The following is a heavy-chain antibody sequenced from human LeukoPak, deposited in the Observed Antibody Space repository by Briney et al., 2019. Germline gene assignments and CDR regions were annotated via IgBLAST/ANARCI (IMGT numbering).Heavy chain of an antibody. CDR1: GASVSGSAYY. D-gene: IGHD1-1*01. CDR2: IYYSGST. V-gene: IGHV4-39*01. J-gene: IGHJ4*02. Sequence: SETLSLTCTVSGASVSGSAYYWGWIRQPPGKGLEWIGNIYYSGSTYYNESLGSRVTISIDTSKNQFSLKLNSVTATDTAVYYCRGDDSNFDYWGQGTLVTVSS. CDR3: RGDDSNFDY.